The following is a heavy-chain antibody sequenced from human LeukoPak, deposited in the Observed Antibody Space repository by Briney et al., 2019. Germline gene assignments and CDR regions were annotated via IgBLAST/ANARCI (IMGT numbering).Heavy chain of an antibody. CDR2: ISYDGSNK. Sequence: GGSLRLSCAASGFTFSSYAMHWVRQAPGKGLEWVAVISYDGSNKYYADSVKGRFTISRDNSKNTLYLQMNSLRAEDTAVYYCARDFTGVFDYWGQGTLVTVSS. V-gene: IGHV3-30-3*01. CDR3: ARDFTGVFDY. CDR1: GFTFSSYA. J-gene: IGHJ4*02. D-gene: IGHD7-27*01.